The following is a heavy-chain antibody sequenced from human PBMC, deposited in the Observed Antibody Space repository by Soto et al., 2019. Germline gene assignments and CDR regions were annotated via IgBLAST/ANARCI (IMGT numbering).Heavy chain of an antibody. CDR3: AREGPYYYYGMDV. CDR2: ISSSSSTI. Sequence: EVQLVESGGGLVQPGGSLRLSCAASGFTFSSYSMNWVRQAPGKGLEWVSYISSSSSTIYYADSVKGRFTISRDNAKNSLSLQMNSLGDEDTAVYYCAREGPYYYYGMDVWGQGTTVTVSS. V-gene: IGHV3-48*02. CDR1: GFTFSSYS. J-gene: IGHJ6*02.